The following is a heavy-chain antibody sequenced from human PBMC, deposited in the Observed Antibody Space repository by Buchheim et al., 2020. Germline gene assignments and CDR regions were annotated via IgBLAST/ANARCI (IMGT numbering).Heavy chain of an antibody. V-gene: IGHV5-51*01. D-gene: IGHD6-13*01. J-gene: IGHJ4*02. CDR2: IYPGDFDT. CDR3: ARAPWQLVDPYYFDH. CDR1: GYSFTTYW. Sequence: EVQLVQSGAEVKKPGESLKISCKGSGYSFTTYWIGWVRQMPGKGLEWMGIIYPGDFDTRYSPSFQGPVTISADNSISTAYLQWSSLKASDTAMYYCARAPWQLVDPYYFDHWGQGTL.